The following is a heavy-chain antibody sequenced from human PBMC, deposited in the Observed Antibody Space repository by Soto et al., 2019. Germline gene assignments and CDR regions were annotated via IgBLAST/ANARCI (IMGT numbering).Heavy chain of an antibody. CDR1: GYSFTSYW. CDR3: ARLGGQLVDSRKHFDY. Sequence: EVQLVQSGAEVKKPGESLKISCKGSGYSFTSYWSGWVRQMPGKGLEWMGIIYPGDSDTRYSPSFQGQVTISADKSISTAYLQWSSLKASDTAMYYCARLGGQLVDSRKHFDYWGQGPLVTVSS. J-gene: IGHJ4*02. CDR2: IYPGDSDT. D-gene: IGHD6-13*01. V-gene: IGHV5-51*01.